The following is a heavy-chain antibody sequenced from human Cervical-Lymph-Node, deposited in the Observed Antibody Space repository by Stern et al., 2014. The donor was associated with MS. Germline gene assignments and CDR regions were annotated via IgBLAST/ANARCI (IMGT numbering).Heavy chain of an antibody. CDR3: ARESGGVIVF. V-gene: IGHV4-59*01. CDR1: GGSISSYY. D-gene: IGHD3-16*02. Sequence: QLQLQESGPGLVKPSETLSLTCTVSGGSISSYYWSWIRQPPGKGLEWIGYIYYSGSTNYNPSLKSRVTISVDTSKNQFSLKLSSVTAADTAVYYCARESGGVIVFWGQGTLVTVSS. CDR2: IYYSGST. J-gene: IGHJ4*02.